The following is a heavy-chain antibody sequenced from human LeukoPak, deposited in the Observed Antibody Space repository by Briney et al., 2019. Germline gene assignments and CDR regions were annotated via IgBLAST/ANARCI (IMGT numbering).Heavy chain of an antibody. Sequence: PGRSLRLSCAASGFSFSNYGMHWVRQAPGKGLEWVAVISYDGSNKYYADSVKGRFTISRDNSKDTLYLQMNNLRAEDTAVYYCAESLLTGRPETLMDWGQGTLVTVSS. CDR2: ISYDGSNK. CDR3: AESLLTGRPETLMD. J-gene: IGHJ4*02. V-gene: IGHV3-30*18. CDR1: GFSFSNYG. D-gene: IGHD3-9*01.